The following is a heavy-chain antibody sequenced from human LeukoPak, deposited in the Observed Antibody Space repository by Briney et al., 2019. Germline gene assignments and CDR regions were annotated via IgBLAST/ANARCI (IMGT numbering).Heavy chain of an antibody. CDR3: AEAHFRRMGDTAMDY. CDR1: GFTFSRYT. D-gene: IGHD5-18*01. J-gene: IGHJ4*02. Sequence: GGSLRLSCAASGFTFSRYTMNWVRQAPGKGLEWVSYISSSGSTKYYADSVKGRFTISRDNSKNTLYLQMNSLRAEDTAVYYCAEAHFRRMGDTAMDYWGQGTLVTVSS. V-gene: IGHV3-23*01. CDR2: ISSSGSTK.